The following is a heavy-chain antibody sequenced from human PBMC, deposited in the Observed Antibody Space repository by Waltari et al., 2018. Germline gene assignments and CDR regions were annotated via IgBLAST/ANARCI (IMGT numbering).Heavy chain of an antibody. J-gene: IGHJ5*02. CDR3: ARHWKKSGYRFDP. V-gene: IGHV4-39*01. Sequence: QLQLQESGPGLVRPSETLSLTCSVAGGSISSGSFYWGWIRQSPGKGLEWIGSIYYSGSTDYNSNLKSRVTISGDTSKNQFSLKLSSVTAEDTAVYYCARHWKKSGYRFDPWGQGTLVTVSS. D-gene: IGHD5-12*01. CDR2: IYYSGST. CDR1: GGSISSGSFY.